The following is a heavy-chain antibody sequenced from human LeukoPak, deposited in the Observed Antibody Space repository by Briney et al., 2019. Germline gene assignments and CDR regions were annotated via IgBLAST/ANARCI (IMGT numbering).Heavy chain of an antibody. J-gene: IGHJ6*02. CDR1: GFTFTNAW. CDR2: IESKTDGGTT. V-gene: IGHV3-15*04. D-gene: IGHD3-10*01. Sequence: GGSLRLSCAASGFTFTNAWMSWVRQAPGKGLEWIGRIESKTDGGTTDYTAPVKGRFTISRDDSKNTLYLQMNSLKTVDTAVYYCTTGPFDYYGSASYLANGMDVWGQGTTVTVSS. CDR3: TTGPFDYYGSASYLANGMDV.